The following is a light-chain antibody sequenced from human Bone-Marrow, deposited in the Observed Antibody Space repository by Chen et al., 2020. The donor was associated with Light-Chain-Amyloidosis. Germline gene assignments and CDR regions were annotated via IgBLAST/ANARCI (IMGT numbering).Light chain of an antibody. CDR3: QVWDRSSDRPV. J-gene: IGLJ2*01. V-gene: IGLV3-21*02. Sequence: SYVLTKPSSVSVAPGQTATIACGGNNIGSTSVHWYQQTPGQAPLLVVYDDSDRPSGIPERLSCSTSGNTATLTISRVEAGDEADYYCQVWDRSSDRPVFGGGTKLTVL. CDR2: DDS. CDR1: NIGSTS.